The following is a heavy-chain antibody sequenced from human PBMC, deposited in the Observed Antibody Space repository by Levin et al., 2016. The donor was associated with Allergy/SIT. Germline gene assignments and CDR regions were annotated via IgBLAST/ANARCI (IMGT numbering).Heavy chain of an antibody. V-gene: IGHV5-51*01. J-gene: IGHJ4*02. CDR2: IYPGDSDT. Sequence: VRQMPGKGLEWMGIIYPGDSDTKYSPSFQGQVTISVDKSISTAYLQWSSLKASDTAVYYCARPYANEGYWGQGTLVTVSS. D-gene: IGHD2-2*01. CDR3: ARPYANEGY.